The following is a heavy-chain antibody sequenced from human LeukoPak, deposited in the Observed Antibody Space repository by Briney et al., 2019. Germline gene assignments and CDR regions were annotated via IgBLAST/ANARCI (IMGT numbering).Heavy chain of an antibody. CDR2: TYYRSKWYN. CDR3: AGVWGEGGYFDY. V-gene: IGHV6-1*01. J-gene: IGHJ4*02. CDR1: VDSVSSNSAA. D-gene: IGHD7-27*01. Sequence: SQTLSLTCAISVDSVSSNSAAWNWIGQSPSRGLERLGRTYYRSKWYNDYAVSVKSRITINPDTSKNQFSLQLNSVTPEDTAVYYCAGVWGEGGYFDYWGQGTLVTVSS.